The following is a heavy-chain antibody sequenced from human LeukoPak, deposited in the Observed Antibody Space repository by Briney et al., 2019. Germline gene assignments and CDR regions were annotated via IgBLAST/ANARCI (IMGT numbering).Heavy chain of an antibody. CDR2: INPKNGGT. V-gene: IGHV1-2*02. CDR3: ARDNSMTEFDY. J-gene: IGHJ4*02. CDR1: GYSFTNYY. Sequence: ASVKVSCKASGYSFTNYYLHWVRQAPGQGLEWMGWINPKNGGTYYVQNFKGRVTMTRDTSISTVYLEVSRLTSDDTAMYYCARDNSMTEFDYWGQGSLVTVSS.